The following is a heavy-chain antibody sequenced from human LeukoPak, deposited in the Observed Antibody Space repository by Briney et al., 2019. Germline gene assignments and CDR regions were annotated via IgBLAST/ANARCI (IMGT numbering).Heavy chain of an antibody. J-gene: IGHJ5*02. V-gene: IGHV3-7*01. CDR1: GFSISGYW. D-gene: IGHD3-16*01. CDR3: ARDGGTDWYDP. CDR2: IKQDGSVK. Sequence: PGGSLRLSCAASGFSISGYWMTWVRQAPGKGLEWVANIKQDGSVKTYVDSVKGRFTISRDNAKNSLYLQMDSLRVEDTAMYYCARDGGTDWYDPWGQGTLVTVPS.